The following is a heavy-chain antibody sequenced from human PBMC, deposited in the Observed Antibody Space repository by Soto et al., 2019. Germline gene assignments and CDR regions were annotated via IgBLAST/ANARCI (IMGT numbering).Heavy chain of an antibody. CDR2: MNPNSGNT. Sequence: QVQLVQSGAEVKKPGASVKVSCKASGYTFTSYDINWVRQATGQGLEWMGWMNPNSGNTGYAQKFQGRVTMTRNTSISTAYMELSSLRSEDTAVYYCARGEVVVVPAAIYYYYYMDVWGKGTTVTVSS. CDR3: ARGEVVVVPAAIYYYYYMDV. CDR1: GYTFTSYD. J-gene: IGHJ6*03. V-gene: IGHV1-8*01. D-gene: IGHD2-2*01.